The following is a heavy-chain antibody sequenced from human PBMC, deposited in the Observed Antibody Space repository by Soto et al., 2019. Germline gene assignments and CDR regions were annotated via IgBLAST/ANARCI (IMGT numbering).Heavy chain of an antibody. D-gene: IGHD3-16*01. V-gene: IGHV4-59*01. J-gene: IGHJ3*01. CDR3: GKDAGGPGDGAFDV. CDR1: GDSINSYY. Sequence: SETLSLTCTVSGDSINSYYWSWFRQPPGKGLEWIGYIYYSGSTNYNPSLKSRVTISEDTSKNQFSLKLSSVTAADTAVYYCGKDAGGPGDGAFDVLGQRTMVTVSS. CDR2: IYYSGST.